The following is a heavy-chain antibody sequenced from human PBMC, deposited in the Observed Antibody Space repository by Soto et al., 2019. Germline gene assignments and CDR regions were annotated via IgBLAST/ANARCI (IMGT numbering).Heavy chain of an antibody. Sequence: EVQLLESGGGLVQPGGSLRPSCVASGFNFIGYYMAWVRQAPGKGPEWVSGTSPAGDNTQSADPVKGRFTISRDNSKNTLFLQMDSLRAEDTAVYYCAKDLHWYGMDVWGQGTTVTVSS. CDR2: TSPAGDNT. D-gene: IGHD1-1*01. V-gene: IGHV3-23*01. CDR3: AKDLHWYGMDV. CDR1: GFNFIGYY. J-gene: IGHJ6*02.